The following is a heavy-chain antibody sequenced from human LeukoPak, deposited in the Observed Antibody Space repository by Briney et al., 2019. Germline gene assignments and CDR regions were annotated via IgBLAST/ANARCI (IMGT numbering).Heavy chain of an antibody. J-gene: IGHJ4*02. CDR2: ISDSAGST. CDR3: AKREYGYSHFDS. CDR1: GFTFSSYA. D-gene: IGHD5-18*01. V-gene: IGHV3-23*01. Sequence: PGRSLRLSCAASGFTFSSYAMSWVRQAPGKGLEWVSAISDSAGSTYYADSVKGRFTISRDNSKNTLYLQMNSLRAEDTAVYHCAKREYGYSHFDSWGQGTLVTVSS.